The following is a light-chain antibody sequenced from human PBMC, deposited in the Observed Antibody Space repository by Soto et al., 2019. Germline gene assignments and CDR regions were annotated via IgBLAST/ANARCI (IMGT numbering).Light chain of an antibody. J-gene: IGLJ1*01. V-gene: IGLV1-51*01. CDR3: GSYDSSMRSYD. CDR2: DDN. CDR1: SSNIGGNS. Sequence: QSVLTQPPSLSAAPGQKVTISCSGSSSNIGGNSVSWYQQLPGTAPKLLIYDDNKRPSGIPDRFSGSKSGTSDTLGITGFQTGDEADYYRGSYDSSMRSYDFGSGTPVTVL.